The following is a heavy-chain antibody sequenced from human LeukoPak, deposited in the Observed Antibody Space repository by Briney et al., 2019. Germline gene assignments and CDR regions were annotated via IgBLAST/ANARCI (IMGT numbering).Heavy chain of an antibody. CDR1: GFTFSSYS. V-gene: IGHV3-21*01. Sequence: GSLRLSCAASGFTFSSYSMNWVRQAPGKGLEWVSSISSSSSYIYYADSVKGRFTISRGNAKNSLYLQMNSLRAEDTAVYYCARAPLGYCSGGSCYDLDYWGQGTLVTVSS. J-gene: IGHJ4*02. CDR2: ISSSSSYI. CDR3: ARAPLGYCSGGSCYDLDY. D-gene: IGHD2-15*01.